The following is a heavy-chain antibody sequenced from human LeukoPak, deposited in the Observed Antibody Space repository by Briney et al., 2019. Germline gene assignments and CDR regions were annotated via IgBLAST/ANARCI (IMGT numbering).Heavy chain of an antibody. J-gene: IGHJ1*01. CDR2: INPIFGTA. CDR1: GGTFSSYA. D-gene: IGHD2-21*01. Sequence: GASVKVSCKASGGTFSSYAISWVRQAPGQGLEWMGGINPIFGTANYAQKFQGRVTITADESTSTAYMELSSLRSEDTAVYYCARHPYCGGDCPPEYFQHWGQGTLVTVSS. V-gene: IGHV1-69*13. CDR3: ARHPYCGGDCPPEYFQH.